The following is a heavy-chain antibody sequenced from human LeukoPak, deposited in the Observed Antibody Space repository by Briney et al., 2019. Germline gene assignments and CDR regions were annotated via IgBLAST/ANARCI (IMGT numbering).Heavy chain of an antibody. CDR2: ISYDGSNK. V-gene: IGHV3-30*04. D-gene: IGHD2-15*01. CDR3: ARDYHIEAATIYYYYYGIDV. J-gene: IGHJ6*02. Sequence: GGSQTLSCAASGFTFSSYAMHWARHAPGEGLEWVVVISYDGSNKYYADSVKGRFTISRDNSKNTLYLQMNSLRAEDTAVYYCARDYHIEAATIYYYYYGIDVWGQGTTVTVSS. CDR1: GFTFSSYA.